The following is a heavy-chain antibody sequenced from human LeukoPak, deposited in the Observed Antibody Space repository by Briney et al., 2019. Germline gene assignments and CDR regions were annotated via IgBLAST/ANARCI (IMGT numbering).Heavy chain of an antibody. CDR2: MNQGGSET. D-gene: IGHD6-19*01. V-gene: IGHV3-7*01. J-gene: IGHJ4*02. Sequence: GGSLRLSCAASGFTFGLYSMTWVRQAPGKGLEWVAHMNQGGSETTNVDSVKGRFTISRDDAKNLVFLQMNSLRVEDTAVYYCARDGVAGGFDYWGQGTLVTVSS. CDR1: GFTFGLYS. CDR3: ARDGVAGGFDY.